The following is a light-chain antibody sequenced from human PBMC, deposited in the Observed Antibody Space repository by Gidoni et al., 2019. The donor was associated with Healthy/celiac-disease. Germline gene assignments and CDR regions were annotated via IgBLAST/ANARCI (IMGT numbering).Light chain of an antibody. Sequence: QSVLTQPPSVSGAPGQRVTISCTGSSYNFGAGYDVHWYQQLPVPAPKLLIYGNSNRPSGVPDRFSGSKSGTSASLAITGLQAEDEADYYCQSYDSSLSGSVFGGGTKLTVL. V-gene: IGLV1-40*01. CDR1: SYNFGAGYD. CDR2: GNS. CDR3: QSYDSSLSGSV. J-gene: IGLJ2*01.